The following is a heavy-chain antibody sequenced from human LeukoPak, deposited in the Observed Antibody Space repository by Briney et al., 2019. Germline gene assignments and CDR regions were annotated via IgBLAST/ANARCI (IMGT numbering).Heavy chain of an antibody. CDR3: AGDPRSRQPSYDAFDI. CDR2: ISAYNGNT. V-gene: IGHV1-18*01. Sequence: ASVKVSCKASGYTFTSYGISWVRQAPGQGLEWMGWISAYNGNTNYAQKVQGRVTMTTDTSTSTAYMELRSLRSDDTAVYYCAGDPRSRQPSYDAFDIWGQGTMVTVSS. J-gene: IGHJ3*02. CDR1: GYTFTSYG. D-gene: IGHD1-1*01.